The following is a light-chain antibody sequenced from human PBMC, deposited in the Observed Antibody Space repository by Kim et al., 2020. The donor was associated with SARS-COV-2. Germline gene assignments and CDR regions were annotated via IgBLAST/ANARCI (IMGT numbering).Light chain of an antibody. CDR2: KAS. Sequence: AAVGDRVTITCRASQSISSWLAWYQQKPGKAPKLLIYKASSLESGVPSRFSGSGSGTEFTLTISSLQPDDFATYYCQQYNSYPYTFGQGTKLEIK. V-gene: IGKV1-5*03. J-gene: IGKJ2*01. CDR3: QQYNSYPYT. CDR1: QSISSW.